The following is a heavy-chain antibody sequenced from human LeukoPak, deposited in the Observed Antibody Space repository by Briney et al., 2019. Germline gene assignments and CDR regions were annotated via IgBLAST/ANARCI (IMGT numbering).Heavy chain of an antibody. J-gene: IGHJ3*02. V-gene: IGHV5-51*01. CDR2: IYPGDSDT. D-gene: IGHD3-10*01. CDR1: GYSFTSYW. CDR3: ARRGYYYGSGSYRDAFDI. Sequence: GASLQISCKGSGYSFTSYWIGWVRRMPGKGLEWMGIIYPGDSDTRYSPSFQGQVTISADKSISTAYLQWSSLKASDTAMYYCARRGYYYGSGSYRDAFDIWGQGTMVTVSS.